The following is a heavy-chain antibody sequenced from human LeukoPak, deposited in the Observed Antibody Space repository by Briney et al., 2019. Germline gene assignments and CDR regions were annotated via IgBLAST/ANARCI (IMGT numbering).Heavy chain of an antibody. CDR3: ARDRSYGDFAWGY. D-gene: IGHD4-17*01. Sequence: PGGSLRLSCAASGFTVSSNFMTWVRQAPGKGLEWVSVISSGGTTYYADSVKGRFTISRHISKNTVYLQMNSLRAEDTAVYHCARDRSYGDFAWGYWGQGTLVTVSS. CDR2: ISSGGTT. J-gene: IGHJ4*02. CDR1: GFTVSSNF. V-gene: IGHV3-53*04.